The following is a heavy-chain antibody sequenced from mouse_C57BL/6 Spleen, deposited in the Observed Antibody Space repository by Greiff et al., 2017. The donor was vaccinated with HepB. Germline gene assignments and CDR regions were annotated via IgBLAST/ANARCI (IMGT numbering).Heavy chain of an antibody. CDR1: GYTFTSYW. Sequence: QVQLQQPGAELVMPGASVKLSCKASGYTFTSYWMHWVKQRPGQGLEWIGELDPSDSYTNYNQKFKGKSTLTVDKSSSTAYMQLSSLTSEDSAVYYCARYGTGYYFDYWGQGTTLTVSS. CDR3: ARYGTGYYFDY. CDR2: LDPSDSYT. J-gene: IGHJ2*01. D-gene: IGHD4-1*01. V-gene: IGHV1-69*01.